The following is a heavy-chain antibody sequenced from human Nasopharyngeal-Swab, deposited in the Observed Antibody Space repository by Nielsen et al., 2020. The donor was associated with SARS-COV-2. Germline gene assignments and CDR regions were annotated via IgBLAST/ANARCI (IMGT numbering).Heavy chain of an antibody. CDR1: GFTFSSYA. CDR3: AKDLHGLLWFGELLNPVHY. V-gene: IGHV3-23*01. J-gene: IGHJ4*02. D-gene: IGHD3-10*01. CDR2: ISGSGGST. Sequence: GGSLRLSCAASGFTFSSYAMSWVRQAPGKGLEWVSAISGSGGSTYYADSVKGRFTISRDNSKNTLYLQMNSLRAEDTAVYYCAKDLHGLLWFGELLNPVHYWGQGTLVTVSP.